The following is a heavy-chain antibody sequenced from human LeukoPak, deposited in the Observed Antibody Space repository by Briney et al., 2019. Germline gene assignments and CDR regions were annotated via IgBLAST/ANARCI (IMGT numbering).Heavy chain of an antibody. Sequence: PGGSLTLSCAASGCTFSSYAMSWLPHAPGKALEGVPAISGSGGSTYYADSVKGRFTISRDNSKNTLYLQMNSLRAEDTAVYYCAKDHYDYIWGSYHGYWGQGTLVTVSS. CDR1: GCTFSSYA. D-gene: IGHD3-16*02. CDR2: ISGSGGST. CDR3: AKDHYDYIWGSYHGY. V-gene: IGHV3-23*01. J-gene: IGHJ4*02.